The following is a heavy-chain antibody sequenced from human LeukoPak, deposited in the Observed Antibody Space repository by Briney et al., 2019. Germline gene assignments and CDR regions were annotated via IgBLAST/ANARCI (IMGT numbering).Heavy chain of an antibody. CDR1: GGSISSYY. V-gene: IGHV4-59*01. CDR2: IYYSGST. J-gene: IGHJ5*02. CDR3: ARSRWFDP. Sequence: SETLSLTCTVSGGSISSYYWSWIRQPPGKGLEWIGYIYYSGSTNHNPSLKSRVTISVDTSKNQFSLKLSSVTAADTAVYYCARSRWFDPWGQGTLVTVSS.